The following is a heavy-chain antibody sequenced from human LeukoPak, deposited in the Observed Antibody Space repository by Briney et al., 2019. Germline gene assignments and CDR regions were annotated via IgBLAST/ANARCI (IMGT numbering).Heavy chain of an antibody. V-gene: IGHV3-9*01. CDR1: GFTFDDYA. CDR2: ISWNSGSI. CDR3: AKDIDGYNSEGAFDI. Sequence: PGRSLRLSCAASGFTFDDYAMHWVRQAPGKGLEWVSGISWNSGSIGYADFVKGRFTISRDNAKNSLYLQMNSLRAEDTALHYCAKDIDGYNSEGAFDIWGQGTMVTVSS. D-gene: IGHD5-12*01. J-gene: IGHJ3*02.